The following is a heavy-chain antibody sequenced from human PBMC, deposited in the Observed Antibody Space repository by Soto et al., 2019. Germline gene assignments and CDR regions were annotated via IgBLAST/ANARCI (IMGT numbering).Heavy chain of an antibody. J-gene: IGHJ4*02. Sequence: ASVKVSCKAYDFSFTSHGISWVRQAPGQGLEWMGWINPNSGGTNYAQKFQGRVTMTRDTSISTAYMELSRLRSDDSAVYYCARDGFDYWGQGTLVTVSS. CDR3: ARDGFDY. CDR1: DFSFTSHG. CDR2: INPNSGGT. V-gene: IGHV1-2*02.